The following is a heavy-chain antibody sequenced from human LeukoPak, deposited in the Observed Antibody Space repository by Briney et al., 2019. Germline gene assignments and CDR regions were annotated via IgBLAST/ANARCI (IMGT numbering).Heavy chain of an antibody. CDR2: IHQSGST. J-gene: IGHJ4*02. D-gene: IGHD3-10*01. CDR3: ARALENYYGSGTYPDY. Sequence: KTSETLSLTCAVYGGSFSGYYWSWIRRPPGRGLEWIGEIHQSGSTNYNPSLKSRVTISVGTSKNQFSLKLSSVTAADTGVYYCARALENYYGSGTYPDYWGQGTLVTVSS. CDR1: GGSFSGYY. V-gene: IGHV4-34*01.